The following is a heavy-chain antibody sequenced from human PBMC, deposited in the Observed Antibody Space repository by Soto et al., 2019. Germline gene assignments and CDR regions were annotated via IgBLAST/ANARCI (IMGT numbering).Heavy chain of an antibody. V-gene: IGHV3-30*18. CDR2: ISRDGDNK. J-gene: IGHJ4*02. Sequence: QVQLAESGGGVVQPGRSLRLSCETSGFTFRFFDMHWVRQAPGKGLEWVAMISRDGDNKHYGDSVRGRFSISRDNSKNTLYLQMNRLSGEDTAVYYCAKDAYTPFRTTTHDSGGLDHWGRGTLVTVSS. CDR3: AKDAYTPFRTTTHDSGGLDH. D-gene: IGHD4-4*01. CDR1: GFTFRFFD.